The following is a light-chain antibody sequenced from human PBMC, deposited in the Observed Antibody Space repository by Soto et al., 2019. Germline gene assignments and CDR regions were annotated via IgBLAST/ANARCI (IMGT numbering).Light chain of an antibody. CDR3: NSYSGTNDFVL. Sequence: QSALTQPPSASGSPGQSVTISCTGTSSDIGGYNYVSWYQQHPGKAPKLMIYEVSQRPSGVPDRFSGSKSGNTASLTVSGLQAEDEADYFCNSYSGTNDFVLFGGGTKVTVL. CDR2: EVS. CDR1: SSDIGGYNY. J-gene: IGLJ2*01. V-gene: IGLV2-8*01.